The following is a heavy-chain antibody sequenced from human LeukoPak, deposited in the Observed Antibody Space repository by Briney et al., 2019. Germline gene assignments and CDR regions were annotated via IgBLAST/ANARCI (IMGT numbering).Heavy chain of an antibody. CDR1: GFIFSDYY. CDR3: ATDLTGTMYDY. Sequence: GGSLRLSCAASGFIFSDYYLTWIRQAPEKGLEWVVYISSSGSAIYYGDSVKGRFTISRDNAKNSLYLQMDSLRAEDTAVYYCATDLTGTMYDYWGQGSLVTVSS. J-gene: IGHJ4*02. D-gene: IGHD1-7*01. CDR2: ISSSGSAI. V-gene: IGHV3-11*04.